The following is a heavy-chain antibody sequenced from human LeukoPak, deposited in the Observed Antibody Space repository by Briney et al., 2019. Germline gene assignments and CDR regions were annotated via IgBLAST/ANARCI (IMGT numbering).Heavy chain of an antibody. D-gene: IGHD3-10*01. CDR2: IYYSGST. CDR1: GGSISSSSYY. CDR3: ARSMRDYGSGSYYNN. J-gene: IGHJ4*02. V-gene: IGHV4-39*07. Sequence: EPSETLSLTCTVSGGSISSSSYYWGWIRQPPGKGLEWIGSIYYSGSTYYNPSLKSRATISVDTSKNQFSLKLSSVTAADTAVYYCARSMRDYGSGSYYNNWGQGTLVTVSS.